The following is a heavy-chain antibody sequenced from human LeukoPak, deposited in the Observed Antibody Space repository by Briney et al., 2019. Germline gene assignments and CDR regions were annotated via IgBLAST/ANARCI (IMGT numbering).Heavy chain of an antibody. D-gene: IGHD1-26*01. J-gene: IGHJ4*02. CDR1: GFTFSSYA. Sequence: GGSLRLSCAASGFTFSSYAMSWVRQAPGKGLVWVSGISGSGNNAYYADSVKGRFTISRENSENTLYLQMNSLRAEDTAVYHCAKLRTSGSYYPFDYWGQGTLVTVSS. CDR2: ISGSGNNA. CDR3: AKLRTSGSYYPFDY. V-gene: IGHV3-23*01.